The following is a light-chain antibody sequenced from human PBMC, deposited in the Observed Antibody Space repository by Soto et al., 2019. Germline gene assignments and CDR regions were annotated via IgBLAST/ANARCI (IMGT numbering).Light chain of an antibody. CDR3: CAYAGTATV. J-gene: IGLJ1*01. CDR1: NSDVESYNL. Sequence: QSALTQPASVSGSPGQSITISCTGTNSDVESYNLVSWFRQHPGEPPKLIVYEGTKRPSGVSNRFSGSKSGNPASLTISGLQAEDEYNYYCCAYAGTATVFGTGTKVTVL. CDR2: EGT. V-gene: IGLV2-23*03.